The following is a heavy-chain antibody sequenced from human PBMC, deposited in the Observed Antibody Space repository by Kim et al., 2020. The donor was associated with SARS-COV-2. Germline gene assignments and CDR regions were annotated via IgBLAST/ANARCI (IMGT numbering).Heavy chain of an antibody. D-gene: IGHD3-3*01. J-gene: IGHJ3*02. V-gene: IGHV2-5*02. CDR1: GFSLSTSGVG. CDR3: AHLQSRITIFGVVIEDAFDI. Sequence: SGPTLVKPTQTLTLTCTFSGFSLSTSGVGVGWIRQPPGKALEWLALIYWDDDKRYSPSLKSRLTITKDTSKNQVVLTMTNMDPVDTATYYCAHLQSRITIFGVVIEDAFDIWGQGTMVTVSS. CDR2: IYWDDDK.